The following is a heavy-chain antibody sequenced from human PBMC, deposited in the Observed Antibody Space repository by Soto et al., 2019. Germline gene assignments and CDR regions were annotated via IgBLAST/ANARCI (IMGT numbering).Heavy chain of an antibody. CDR1: GYTFTSYG. CDR2: ISAYNGNT. CDR3: ARGGIYRTNGVCSFYGIDV. Sequence: QVQLVQSGAEVKKPGASVKVSCKASGYTFTSYGISWVRQAPGQGLEWMGWISAYNGNTNYAQKFQGRVTMTTDTSTSPAYTELRSLRSEATAVYYGARGGIYRTNGVCSFYGIDVWGQGTTVTVSS. J-gene: IGHJ6*02. V-gene: IGHV1-18*01. D-gene: IGHD2-8*01.